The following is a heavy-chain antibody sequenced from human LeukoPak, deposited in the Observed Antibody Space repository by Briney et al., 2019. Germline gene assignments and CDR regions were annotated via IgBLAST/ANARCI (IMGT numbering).Heavy chain of an antibody. Sequence: PGGSLRLSCAASGFTFSSYWMHWVRQAPGKGLEWVANIKQDGSEKYYVDSVKGRFTISRDNAKNSLYLQMNSLRAEDTAVYYCARDSEDYYDSCSGHDYWGQGTLVTVSS. J-gene: IGHJ4*02. CDR1: GFTFSSYW. V-gene: IGHV3-7*01. CDR2: IKQDGSEK. D-gene: IGHD3-22*01. CDR3: ARDSEDYYDSCSGHDY.